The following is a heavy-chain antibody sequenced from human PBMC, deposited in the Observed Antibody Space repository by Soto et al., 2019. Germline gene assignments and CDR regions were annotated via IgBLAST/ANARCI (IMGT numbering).Heavy chain of an antibody. CDR3: ARHLGYDSSGYYRNWFDP. D-gene: IGHD3-22*01. V-gene: IGHV4-59*08. CDR2: IYHSGST. J-gene: IGHJ5*02. Sequence: PSETLSLTCTVSGGSMISYYWSWIRQPPGKGLEWIGYIYHSGSTNYNPSLKSRVTMSVDTSKNQFSLKLSSVTAADTAVYYCARHLGYDSSGYYRNWFDPWGQGTLVTVSS. CDR1: GGSMISYY.